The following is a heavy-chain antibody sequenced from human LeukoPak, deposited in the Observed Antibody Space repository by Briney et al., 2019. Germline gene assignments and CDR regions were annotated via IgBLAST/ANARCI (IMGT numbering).Heavy chain of an antibody. J-gene: IGHJ4*02. CDR1: GFAFSSYA. CDR3: AKGPMAKTVRTANYFDY. CDR2: ISGSGGST. D-gene: IGHD5-24*01. Sequence: GGSLRLSCAASGFAFSSYAMSWVRQAPGKGLEWVSAISGSGGSTYYADSVKGRFTISRDNSKNTLYLQMNSLRAEDTAVYYCAKGPMAKTVRTANYFDYWGQGTLVTVSS. V-gene: IGHV3-23*01.